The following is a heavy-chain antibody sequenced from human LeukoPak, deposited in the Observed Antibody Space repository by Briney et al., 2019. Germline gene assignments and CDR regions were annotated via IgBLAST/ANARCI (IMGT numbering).Heavy chain of an antibody. Sequence: PSQTLTLTCTFSGFSLSTSGMCVSWIRQPPGKALERLARIDWDDDKYYSTSLKTRLTISKDTSKNQVVLTMTNMDPVDTATYCCARIMIAGDYSGMDYWGQGTLVTVSS. CDR3: ARIMIAGDYSGMDY. J-gene: IGHJ4*02. D-gene: IGHD3-22*01. CDR2: IDWDDDK. V-gene: IGHV2-70*11. CDR1: GFSLSTSGMC.